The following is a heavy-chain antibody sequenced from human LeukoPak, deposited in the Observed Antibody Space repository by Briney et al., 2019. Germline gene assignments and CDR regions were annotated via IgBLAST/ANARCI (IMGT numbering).Heavy chain of an antibody. D-gene: IGHD1-26*01. CDR2: ISAYNGNT. Sequence: ASVKVSCKASGYTFTNYGLSWVRQAPGQGLEWMGWISAYNGNTNYAQKLQGRVTMTTDTSTSTAYIELRSLRSDDTAVYYCARVDRVGASRGCDYWGQGTLVTVSS. V-gene: IGHV1-18*01. J-gene: IGHJ4*02. CDR3: ARVDRVGASRGCDY. CDR1: GYTFTNYG.